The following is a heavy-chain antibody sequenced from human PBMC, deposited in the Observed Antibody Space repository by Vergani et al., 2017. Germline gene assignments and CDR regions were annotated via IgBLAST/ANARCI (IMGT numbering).Heavy chain of an antibody. CDR1: GGTFSSYA. D-gene: IGHD4-17*01. CDR3: ARLADYDYGDDPAFF. CDR2: IIPIFGTA. V-gene: IGHV1-69*12. J-gene: IGHJ4*02. Sequence: QVQLVQSGAEVKKPGSSVKVSCKASGGTFSSYAISWVRQAPGQGLEWMGGIIPIFGTANYAQKFQGRVPITADESKSTAYMGLSSLRSEDTAVYYCARLADYDYGDDPAFFWGQGTLVTVSS.